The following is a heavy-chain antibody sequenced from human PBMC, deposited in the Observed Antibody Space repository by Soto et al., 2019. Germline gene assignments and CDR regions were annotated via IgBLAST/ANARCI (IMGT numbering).Heavy chain of an antibody. Sequence: LLLQSQTLSLTCAASGFTFSSYWMHWVRQAPGKGLVWVSRINSDGSSTSYADSVKGRFTISRDNAKNTLYLQMNSLRAEDTAVYYCAREAAAGIYAFDIWGQGTMVTVSS. CDR1: GFTFSSYW. CDR2: INSDGSST. V-gene: IGHV3-74*01. CDR3: AREAAAGIYAFDI. J-gene: IGHJ3*02. D-gene: IGHD6-13*01.